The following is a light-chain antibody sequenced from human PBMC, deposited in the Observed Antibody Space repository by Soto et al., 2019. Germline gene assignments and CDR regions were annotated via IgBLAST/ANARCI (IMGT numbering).Light chain of an antibody. CDR3: QQYYSTAWT. J-gene: IGKJ1*01. CDR1: QSVLYSSNNKNY. V-gene: IGKV4-1*01. CDR2: WAS. Sequence: DIVMTQSPDSLAVSLGERATINCRTSQSVLYSSNNKNYLAWYQHKPGQPPKVLIYWASTRESGVPDRFSGSGSGTDFNLTVSSLQAEDVAVYYCQQYYSTAWTFGQGTKVELK.